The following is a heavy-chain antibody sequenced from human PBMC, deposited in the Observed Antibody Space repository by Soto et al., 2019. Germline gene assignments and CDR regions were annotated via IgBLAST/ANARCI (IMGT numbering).Heavy chain of an antibody. CDR2: IYYSGST. D-gene: IGHD6-6*01. CDR3: ARDHRGIAARSYYYYGMAV. J-gene: IGHJ6*02. CDR1: GGSISSGGYY. V-gene: IGHV4-31*03. Sequence: SETLSLTCTVSGGSISSGGYYWSWIRQHPGEGLEWIGYIYYSGSTYYNPSLKSRVTISVDTSKNQFSLKLSSVTAADTAVYYCARDHRGIAARSYYYYGMAVWGQGTTVTVSS.